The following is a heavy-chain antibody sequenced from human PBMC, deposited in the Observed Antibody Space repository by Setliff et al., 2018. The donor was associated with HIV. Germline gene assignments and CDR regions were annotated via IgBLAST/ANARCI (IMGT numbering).Heavy chain of an antibody. Sequence: PSETLSLTCTVSGGSTSSSSYYWGWIRQPPGKGLEWIGTIYYSGSTNYNPSLKSRVTISVDTSKNQFSLKLNSVTAADTAVYYCASGREAVAGALHFDYWGQGPLVTVSS. J-gene: IGHJ4*02. CDR1: GGSTSSSSYY. D-gene: IGHD6-19*01. CDR3: ASGREAVAGALHFDY. CDR2: IYYSGST. V-gene: IGHV4-39*07.